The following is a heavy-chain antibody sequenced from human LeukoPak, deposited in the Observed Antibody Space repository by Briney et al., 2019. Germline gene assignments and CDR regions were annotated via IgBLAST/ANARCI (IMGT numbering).Heavy chain of an antibody. J-gene: IGHJ4*02. V-gene: IGHV3-7*04. Sequence: HTGGSLRLSCAASGFTFSSYWMSWVRQAPGKGLEWVANINQDGSQKYHVDSVKGRFTISRDNAKKSLYLQMNSLRAEDTAVYYCARVSGYSYGLANWGQGTLVTVSS. CDR3: ARVSGYSYGLAN. CDR2: INQDGSQK. D-gene: IGHD5-18*01. CDR1: GFTFSSYW.